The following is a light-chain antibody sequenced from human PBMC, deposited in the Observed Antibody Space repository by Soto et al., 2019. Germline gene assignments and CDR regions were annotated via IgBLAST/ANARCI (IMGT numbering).Light chain of an antibody. CDR1: SSNIGNNY. CDR3: GTWDSSPSAGV. CDR2: DNN. J-gene: IGLJ2*01. V-gene: IGLV1-51*01. Sequence: QSVLTQPPSVSAAPGQKVTISCSGSSSNIGNNYLSWYQQLPGTAPKLLIYDNNKRPSGIPDRFSGSKSGTSATLGITGLQSGDEADYYCGTWDSSPSAGVFGGGTKVTVL.